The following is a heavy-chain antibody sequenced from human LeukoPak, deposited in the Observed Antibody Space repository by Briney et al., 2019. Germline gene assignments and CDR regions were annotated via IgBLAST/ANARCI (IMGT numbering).Heavy chain of an antibody. Sequence: GGSLRLSCAASGFTFSDHRMRWVRQAPGKGLEWVANINVDGSEKYYVDSVKGRFTISRDNAKNSLYLQMNSLRAEDTAVYYCARGDSGAFDYWGQGTLVTVSS. CDR2: INVDGSEK. CDR1: GFTFSDHR. CDR3: ARGDSGAFDY. J-gene: IGHJ4*02. D-gene: IGHD2-15*01. V-gene: IGHV3-7*01.